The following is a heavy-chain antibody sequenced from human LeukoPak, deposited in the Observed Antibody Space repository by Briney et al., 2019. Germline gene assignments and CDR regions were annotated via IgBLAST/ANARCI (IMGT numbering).Heavy chain of an antibody. CDR1: GFTFRRHA. D-gene: IGHD3-22*01. Sequence: GGSLRLSCAPSGFTFRRHAMHWVRQAPGKGLEWVAFIKYDGSEIRYADSVKGRFTISRDDSKGRLYLQMNSLTVEDTAVYYCAKDLSYYDSSGDAFDIWGQGTMVTVSS. V-gene: IGHV3-30*02. CDR2: IKYDGSEI. J-gene: IGHJ3*02. CDR3: AKDLSYYDSSGDAFDI.